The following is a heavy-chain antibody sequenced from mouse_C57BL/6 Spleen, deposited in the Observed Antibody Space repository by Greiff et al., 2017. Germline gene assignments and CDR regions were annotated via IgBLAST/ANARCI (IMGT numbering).Heavy chain of an antibody. V-gene: IGHV3-8*01. CDR2: ISYSGST. D-gene: IGHD1-1*01. CDR3: ARTGYYGIGYFDV. J-gene: IGHJ1*03. CDR1: GYSITSDY. Sequence: EVQVVESGPGLAKPSQTLSLTCSVTGYSITSDYWNWFRKFPGNKLEYMGYISYSGSTYYNPSLKRRISITRDTSKNQYYLQLNSVTTEDTATYDCARTGYYGIGYFDVWGTGTTVTVSS.